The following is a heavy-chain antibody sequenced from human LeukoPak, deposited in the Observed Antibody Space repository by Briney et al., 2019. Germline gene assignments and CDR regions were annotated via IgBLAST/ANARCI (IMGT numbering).Heavy chain of an antibody. J-gene: IGHJ4*02. CDR2: IYYIGNT. V-gene: IGHV4-31*03. CDR1: GGSISSGGNY. CDR3: ARVEVIGSTRYFDY. Sequence: SETLSLTCTVSGGSISSGGNYWSWLRQLPGKGLEWIGYIYYIGNTNYNPSLKSRLSMSVDTSKNQFSLSLTSVTAADTAVYYCARVEVIGSTRYFDYWGQGAMVSVSS. D-gene: IGHD3-16*02.